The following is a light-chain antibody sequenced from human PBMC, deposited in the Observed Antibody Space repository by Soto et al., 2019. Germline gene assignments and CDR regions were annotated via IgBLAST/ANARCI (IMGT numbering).Light chain of an antibody. CDR3: QQYDNWPIT. V-gene: IGKV3-11*01. CDR2: DAS. J-gene: IGKJ5*01. Sequence: EIVLTQSPATLSLSPGEVATVYFRASQSVISHLAWYQQKRGQAPRLLIYDASSRASGIPARFSGRGSGTDFTLTISSLQSEDFEVYYCQQYDNWPITFGQGTRLEIK. CDR1: QSVISH.